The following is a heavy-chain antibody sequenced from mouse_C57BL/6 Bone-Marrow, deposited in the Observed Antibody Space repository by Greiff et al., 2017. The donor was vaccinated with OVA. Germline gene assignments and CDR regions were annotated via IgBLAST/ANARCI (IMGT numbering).Heavy chain of an antibody. D-gene: IGHD2-5*01. CDR2: ISSGSSTI. CDR1: GFTFSDYG. J-gene: IGHJ3*01. CDR3: AREGYSNPSFAY. V-gene: IGHV5-17*01. Sequence: EVQLVESGGGLVKPGGSLKLSCAASGFTFSDYGMHWVRQAPEKGLEWVAYISSGSSTIYYADTVKGRFTISRDNAKNTLFLQMTSLRSEDTAMYYCAREGYSNPSFAYWGQGTLVTVSA.